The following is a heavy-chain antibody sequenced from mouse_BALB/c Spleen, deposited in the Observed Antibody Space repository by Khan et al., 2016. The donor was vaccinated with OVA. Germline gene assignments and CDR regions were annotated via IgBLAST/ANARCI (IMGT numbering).Heavy chain of an antibody. V-gene: IGHV1-52*01. D-gene: IGHD2-14*01. CDR2: INPSDSES. Sequence: QVQLQQPGAELVRPGASVKLSCKASGYTFTSYWMNWVRQRPRQGLEWIGKINPSDSESHYNQMFKDKATLTVDKSSGTAYMQFSSLTSEDSAVYYCARREKYGYDPSWFAYWGQGTLLTVSA. J-gene: IGHJ3*01. CDR3: ARREKYGYDPSWFAY. CDR1: GYTFTSYW.